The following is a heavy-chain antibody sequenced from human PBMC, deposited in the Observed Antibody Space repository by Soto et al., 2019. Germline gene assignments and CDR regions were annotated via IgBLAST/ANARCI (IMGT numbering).Heavy chain of an antibody. CDR1: GGSITTGGYY. CDR2: RYYSEST. V-gene: IGHV4-31*03. D-gene: IGHD2-15*01. CDR3: ARTKCSGGSCYSWSLDY. Sequence: LSLTCTVSGGSITTGGYYWSWIRQLPGKGLEWIGHRYYSESTYYNPSLKSRVSISLDTSKNRFSLKLSFVTAADTAMYYCARTKCSGGSCYSWSLDYWGQGTPVTVSS. J-gene: IGHJ4*02.